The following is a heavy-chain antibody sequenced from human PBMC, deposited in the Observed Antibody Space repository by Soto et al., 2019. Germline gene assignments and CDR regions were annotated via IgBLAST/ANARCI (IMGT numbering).Heavy chain of an antibody. CDR1: GYTFTGYY. Sequence: QVQLVQSGAEVKKPGASVKVSCKASGYTFTGYYMHWVRQAPGQGLEWMGWINPNSGGTNYAQKFQGRVTMTRDTSLSTAYMELSRLRSDDTAVYYCARAIVRFLEWLSLGDYWGQGTLVTVSS. CDR2: INPNSGGT. CDR3: ARAIVRFLEWLSLGDY. D-gene: IGHD3-3*01. J-gene: IGHJ4*02. V-gene: IGHV1-2*02.